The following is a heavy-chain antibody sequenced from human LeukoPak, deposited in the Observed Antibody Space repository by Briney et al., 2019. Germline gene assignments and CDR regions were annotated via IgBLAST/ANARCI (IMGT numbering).Heavy chain of an antibody. V-gene: IGHV4-34*01. Sequence: PSETLSLTCAVYGGSFSGYYWSWIRQPPGKGLEWIGEINHSGSTNYNPSLKSRVTISVDTSKNQFSLKLSSVTAADTAVYYCARVGDFWSGGYFDYWGQGTLVTVSS. CDR3: ARVGDFWSGGYFDY. CDR2: INHSGST. J-gene: IGHJ4*02. D-gene: IGHD3-3*01. CDR1: GGSFSGYY.